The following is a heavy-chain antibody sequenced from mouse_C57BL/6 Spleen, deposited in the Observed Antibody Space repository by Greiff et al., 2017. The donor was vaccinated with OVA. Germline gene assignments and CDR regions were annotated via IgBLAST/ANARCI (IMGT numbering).Heavy chain of an antibody. CDR3: ARDYGSRGGYFDV. V-gene: IGHV1-26*01. D-gene: IGHD1-1*01. J-gene: IGHJ1*03. CDR2: INPNNGGT. Sequence: EVQLQQSGPELVKPGASVKISCKASGYTFTDYYMNWVKQSHGKSLEGIGDINPNNGGTSYNQKFKGKATLTVDKSSSTAYMELRSLTSEDSAVYYCARDYGSRGGYFDVWGTGTTVTVSS. CDR1: GYTFTDYY.